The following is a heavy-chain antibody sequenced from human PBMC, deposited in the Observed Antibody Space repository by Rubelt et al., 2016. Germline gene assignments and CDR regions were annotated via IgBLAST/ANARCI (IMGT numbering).Heavy chain of an antibody. CDR1: GYSFSSYG. CDR3: AREIRGTAVAVDY. D-gene: IGHD6-19*01. J-gene: IGHJ4*02. V-gene: IGHV1-18*01. Sequence: QVKLVQSGAEVKKPGASVKVSCKASGYSFSSYGITWVRQAPGQGLKCMGWISGYNGRPTYAEGFQGRITMTTDRSTSTADMEVRGLASDDTAVYFCAREIRGTAVAVDYWGQGTLVTVSS. CDR2: ISGYNGRP.